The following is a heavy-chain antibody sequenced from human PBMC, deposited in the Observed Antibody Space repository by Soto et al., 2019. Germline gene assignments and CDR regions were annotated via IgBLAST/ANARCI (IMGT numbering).Heavy chain of an antibody. CDR1: GGSISSYY. V-gene: IGHV4-59*08. J-gene: IGHJ6*03. CDR2: IYYSGST. Sequence: QVQLQESGPGLVKPSETLSLTCTVSGGSISSYYWSWIRQTPWKGLEWIGYIYYSGSTNYNPSLKSRVTISVDTSKNQFSLTLSSVTASYTAVYYCARGPRVRGGPAYYYYYRDVWGKGTTVTVSS. CDR3: ARGPRVRGGPAYYYYYRDV. D-gene: IGHD3-10*01.